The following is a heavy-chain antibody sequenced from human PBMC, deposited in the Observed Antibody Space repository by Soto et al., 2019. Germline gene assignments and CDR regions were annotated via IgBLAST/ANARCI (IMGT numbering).Heavy chain of an antibody. CDR3: ERTHSYGYEWPYFDY. Sequence: ESLKISCNGSGYSFTSYWIGWVRQMPGKGLEWMGIIYPGDSDTRYSPSFQGQVTISADKSISTAYLQWSSLKASDTAMYYCERTHSYGYEWPYFDYWGQGTLVTVYS. D-gene: IGHD5-18*01. CDR1: GYSFTSYW. V-gene: IGHV5-51*01. J-gene: IGHJ4*02. CDR2: IYPGDSDT.